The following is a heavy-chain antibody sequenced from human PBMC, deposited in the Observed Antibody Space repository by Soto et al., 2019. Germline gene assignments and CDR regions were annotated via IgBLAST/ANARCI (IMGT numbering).Heavy chain of an antibody. J-gene: IGHJ5*02. Sequence: GCLRLACSACGCTFRSTSMSGVRQSPGKGLEWVSAISGSGGSTYYADSVKGRFTISRDNSKNTLYLQMNSLTAEDTAVYYCANPRSSYSSIAAPRGIWFDPWGQGTLVT. CDR2: ISGSGGST. CDR1: GCTFRSTS. V-gene: IGHV3-23*01. D-gene: IGHD6-6*01. CDR3: ANPRSSYSSIAAPRGIWFDP.